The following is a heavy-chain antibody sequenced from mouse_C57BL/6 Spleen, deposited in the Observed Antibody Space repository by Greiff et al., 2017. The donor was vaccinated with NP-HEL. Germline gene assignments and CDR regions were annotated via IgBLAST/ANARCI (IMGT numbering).Heavy chain of an antibody. CDR2: IDPSDSYT. D-gene: IGHD4-1*01. V-gene: IGHV1-69*01. CDR1: GYTFTSFW. J-gene: IGHJ4*01. CDR3: ARELTGYAMDY. Sequence: QVQLQQPGAELVMPGASVKLSCEASGYTFTSFWMHGVKQRPGQGLEWIGEIDPSDSYTNYNQKFKGKSTLTVDKSSSTAYMQLSSLTSEDSAVYYCARELTGYAMDYWGQGTSVTVSS.